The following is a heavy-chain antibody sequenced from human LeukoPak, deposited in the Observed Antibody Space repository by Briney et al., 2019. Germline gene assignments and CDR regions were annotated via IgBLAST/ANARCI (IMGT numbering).Heavy chain of an antibody. Sequence: ASVRVSCTASGYTFTRYYMHWVRQAAGEGREYMGWINPNSGDTNHAHNFQGRVTLTRDTSISTAYMELSSLRSDDSALYYCAGEYCSGGTCRQGFDYWGQGTLVTVSS. V-gene: IGHV1-2*07. J-gene: IGHJ4*02. D-gene: IGHD2-15*01. CDR3: AGEYCSGGTCRQGFDY. CDR1: GYTFTRYY. CDR2: INPNSGDT.